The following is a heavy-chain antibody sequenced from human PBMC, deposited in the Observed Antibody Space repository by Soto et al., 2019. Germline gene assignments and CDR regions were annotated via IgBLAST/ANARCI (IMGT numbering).Heavy chain of an antibody. J-gene: IGHJ4*02. Sequence: PSETLSLTCTVSGGSVSSGSYYWSWIRQPPGKGLEWIGYIYYSGSTNYNPSLKSRVTISVDTSKNQFSLKLSSVTAADTAVYYCARVKQNYYDSSGPSLDYWGQGTLVTVSS. CDR3: ARVKQNYYDSSGPSLDY. D-gene: IGHD3-22*01. V-gene: IGHV4-61*01. CDR1: GGSVSSGSYY. CDR2: IYYSGST.